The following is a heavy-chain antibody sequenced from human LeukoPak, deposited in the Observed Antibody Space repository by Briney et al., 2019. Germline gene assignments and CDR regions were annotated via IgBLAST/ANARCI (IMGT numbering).Heavy chain of an antibody. V-gene: IGHV4-4*02. CDR2: IYHSGST. D-gene: IGHD5-18*01. CDR3: AREVEEYSYVDY. J-gene: IGHJ4*02. CDR1: GGSISSSNW. Sequence: SETLSLTCAVSGGSISSSNWWSWVRQPPGKGLEWIGEIYHSGSTNYNPSLKSRVTISVDTSKNQFSLKLSSVTAADTAVYYCAREVEEYSYVDYWGQGTLVTVSS.